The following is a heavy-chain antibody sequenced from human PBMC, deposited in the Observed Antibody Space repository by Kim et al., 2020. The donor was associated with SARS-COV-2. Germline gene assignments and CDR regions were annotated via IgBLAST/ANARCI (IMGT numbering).Heavy chain of an antibody. V-gene: IGHV3-30*18. CDR2: ILWDGSNQ. D-gene: IGHD6-13*01. Sequence: GGSLRLSCEGSGFSFSFYGMHWVRQAPGKGLEWVAVILWDGSNQYYADSVKGRFTISRDNSKNTLYLEMNSLTVEDTALYYCAKERSTGVAASQFGHYYYGMDVWGQGTTVTVSS. J-gene: IGHJ6*02. CDR1: GFSFSFYG. CDR3: AKERSTGVAASQFGHYYYGMDV.